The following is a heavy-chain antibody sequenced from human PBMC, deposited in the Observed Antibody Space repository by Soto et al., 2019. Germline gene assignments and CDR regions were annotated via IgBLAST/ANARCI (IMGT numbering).Heavy chain of an antibody. D-gene: IGHD3-22*01. CDR3: VRPDSTGYYAY. CDR1: GYSFINYW. Sequence: GESLKISCKGSGYSFINYWVAWVRQMPGKGLEWMGIVNPGDSDTRYSPSFQGQVTVSADKSISTAYLYWGSLKASDTAMYYCVRPDSTGYYAYWGKGTLVTVSS. V-gene: IGHV5-51*01. J-gene: IGHJ4*02. CDR2: VNPGDSDT.